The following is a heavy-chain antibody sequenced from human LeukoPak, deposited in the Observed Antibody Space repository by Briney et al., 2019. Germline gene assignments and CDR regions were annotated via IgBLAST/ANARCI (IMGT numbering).Heavy chain of an antibody. D-gene: IGHD2-15*01. CDR2: IYTSGST. Sequence: KSSQTLSLTCTVSGGSISSGSYYWSWIRQPAGKGLEWIGRIYTSGSTNYSPSLKSRVTISVDTSKNQFSLKVNSVIAADTAVYYCARGPLGYCTGGNCYPSAFHYMDVWGKGTTVTVSS. CDR1: GGSISSGSYY. J-gene: IGHJ6*03. V-gene: IGHV4-61*02. CDR3: ARGPLGYCTGGNCYPSAFHYMDV.